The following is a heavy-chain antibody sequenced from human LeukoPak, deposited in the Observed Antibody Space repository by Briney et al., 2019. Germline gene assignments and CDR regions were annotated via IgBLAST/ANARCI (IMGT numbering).Heavy chain of an antibody. CDR1: GFTFSSYS. D-gene: IGHD3-10*01. CDR2: ISSSSSYI. Sequence: PGRSLRLSCAASGFTFSSYSMNWVRQAPGKGLEWVSSISSSSSYIYYADSVKGRFTISRDNAKNSLYLQMNSLRAEDTAVYYCALGLRGVYYFDYWGQGTLVTVSS. J-gene: IGHJ4*02. V-gene: IGHV3-21*01. CDR3: ALGLRGVYYFDY.